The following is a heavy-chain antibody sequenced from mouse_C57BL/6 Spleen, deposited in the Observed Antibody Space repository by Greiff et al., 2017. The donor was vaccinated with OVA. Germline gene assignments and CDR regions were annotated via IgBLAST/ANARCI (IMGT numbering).Heavy chain of an antibody. CDR3: ASRYGNFPYAMDY. Sequence: EVQLVESVAELVRPGASVKLSCTASGFNIKNTYMHWVKQRPEQGLEWIGRIDPANGNTKYAPKFQGKATITADTSSNTAYLQLSSLTSEDTAIYYCASRYGNFPYAMDYWGQGTSVTVSS. J-gene: IGHJ4*01. CDR2: IDPANGNT. V-gene: IGHV14-3*01. CDR1: GFNIKNTY. D-gene: IGHD2-1*01.